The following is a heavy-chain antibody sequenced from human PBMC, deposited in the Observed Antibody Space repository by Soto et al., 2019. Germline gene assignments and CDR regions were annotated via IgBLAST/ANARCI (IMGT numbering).Heavy chain of an antibody. Sequence: QLQLQESGPGLVKPSETLSLTCTVSGGSISSSSYYWGWIRQPPGKGLEWIGSIYYSGSTYYNPSLKSRVTISVDTSKTQFSLKLSSVTAADTAVYYCARLFGSAGSGYNWFDPWGQGTLVTVSS. D-gene: IGHD3-10*01. CDR3: ARLFGSAGSGYNWFDP. CDR1: GGSISSSSYY. J-gene: IGHJ5*02. V-gene: IGHV4-39*01. CDR2: IYYSGST.